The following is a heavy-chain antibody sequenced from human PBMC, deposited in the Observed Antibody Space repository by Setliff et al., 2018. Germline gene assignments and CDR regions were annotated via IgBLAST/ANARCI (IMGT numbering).Heavy chain of an antibody. CDR3: ARSYHLVLTNWFDA. V-gene: IGHV4-39*07. CDR2: MYYSGSN. CDR1: GDSINRSGYY. D-gene: IGHD1-26*01. Sequence: SETLSLTCNVSGDSINRSGYYWGWIRQPPGKGLEWIGSMYYSGSNDYNPSLKSRVTISLDTSKNQFSLRLTSVTAAGTAVYYCARSYHLVLTNWFDAWGHGTLVTVSS. J-gene: IGHJ5*01.